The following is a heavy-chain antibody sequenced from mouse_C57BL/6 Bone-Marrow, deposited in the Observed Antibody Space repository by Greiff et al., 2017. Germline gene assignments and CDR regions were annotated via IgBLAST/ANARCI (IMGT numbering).Heavy chain of an antibody. Sequence: QVQLQQSGAELVKPGASVKLSCKASGYTFTEYTIHWVKQRSGQGLEWIGGFYPGSGSIKYNEKFKDKATLTAPTSSSTAYMALRRLTSEDSAVYFCAGREGSNGYFDVWGTGTTVTVSS. CDR2: FYPGSGSI. CDR3: AGREGSNGYFDV. CDR1: GYTFTEYT. J-gene: IGHJ1*03. V-gene: IGHV1-62-2*01. D-gene: IGHD2-5*01.